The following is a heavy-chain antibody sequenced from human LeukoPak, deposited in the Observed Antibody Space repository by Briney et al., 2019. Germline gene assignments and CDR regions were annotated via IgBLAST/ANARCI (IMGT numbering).Heavy chain of an antibody. V-gene: IGHV3-23*01. CDR3: AKGYTYGYAHNWFDP. CDR2: ISGSSGST. D-gene: IGHD5-18*01. J-gene: IGHJ5*02. CDR1: GFTFSSYA. Sequence: GGSLRLSCAASGFTFSSYAMSWVRQAPGKGLEWVSAISGSSGSTYYADSVKGRFTISRDNSKSTLYLQMNSLRADDTAVYYCAKGYTYGYAHNWFDPWGQGTLATVSS.